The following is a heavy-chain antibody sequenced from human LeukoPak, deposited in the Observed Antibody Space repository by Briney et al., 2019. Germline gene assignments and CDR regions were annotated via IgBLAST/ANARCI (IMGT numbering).Heavy chain of an antibody. D-gene: IGHD4-17*01. Sequence: PGRSLRLSCAASGFTFSSYGMHWVRQAPGKGLEWVAVIWYDGSNKYYADSVKGRFTISRDNSKNTLYLQMNSLRAEDTAVYYFARKFWANDYGAYGSLYGGQRTLVPVSS. CDR3: ARKFWANDYGAYGSLY. CDR2: IWYDGSNK. CDR1: GFTFSSYG. V-gene: IGHV3-33*01. J-gene: IGHJ4*02.